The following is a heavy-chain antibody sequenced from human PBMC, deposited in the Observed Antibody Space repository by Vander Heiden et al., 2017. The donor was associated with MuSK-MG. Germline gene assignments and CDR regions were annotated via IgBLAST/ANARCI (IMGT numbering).Heavy chain of an antibody. J-gene: IGHJ3*02. CDR2: IYPGDSDT. Sequence: EVQLVQSGAEAKKPGESLTFSCKGSEYNFPSYWIGWVRLMPAIALGWMGIIYPGDSDTRYSPSFQGQVTISADKSISTAYRQWSSLKASETAMYYCARIKPAENNWKSLRSFDIWCQVTMVTVCS. D-gene: IGHD1-20*01. CDR3: ARIKPAENNWKSLRSFDI. V-gene: IGHV5-51*01. CDR1: EYNFPSYW.